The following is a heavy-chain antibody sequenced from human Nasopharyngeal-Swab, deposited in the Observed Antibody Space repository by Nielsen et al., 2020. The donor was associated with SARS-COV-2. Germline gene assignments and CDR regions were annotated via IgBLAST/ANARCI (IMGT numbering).Heavy chain of an antibody. V-gene: IGHV4-31*02. CDR3: ARATMIVVVIGAFDI. CDR2: IYCSGST. D-gene: IGHD3-22*01. Sequence: RQAPGKGLEWIGYIYCSGSTYYNPSLKSRVTISVDTSKNQFSLKLSSVTAADTAVYYCARATMIVVVIGAFDIWGQGTMVTVSS. J-gene: IGHJ3*02.